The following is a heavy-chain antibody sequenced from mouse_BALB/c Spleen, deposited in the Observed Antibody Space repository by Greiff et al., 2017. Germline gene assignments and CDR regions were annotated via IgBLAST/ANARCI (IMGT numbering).Heavy chain of an antibody. Sequence: EVQLMESGGGLVKPGGSLKLSCAASGFTFSSYAMSWVRQSPEKRLEWVAEISSGGSYTYYPDTVTGRFTISRDNAKNTLYLEMSSLRSEDTAMYYCARAGGSSYDWYFDVWGAGTTVTVSS. CDR1: GFTFSSYA. V-gene: IGHV5-9-4*01. J-gene: IGHJ1*01. D-gene: IGHD1-1*01. CDR2: ISSGGSYT. CDR3: ARAGGSSYDWYFDV.